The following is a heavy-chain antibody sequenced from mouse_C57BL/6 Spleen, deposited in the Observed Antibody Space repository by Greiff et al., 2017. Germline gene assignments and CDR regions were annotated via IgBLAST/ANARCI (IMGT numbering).Heavy chain of an antibody. J-gene: IGHJ3*01. CDR2: ISDGGSYT. Sequence: EVQGVESGGGLVKPGGSLKLSCAASGFTFSSYAMSWVRQTPEKRLEWVATISDGGSYTYYPDNVKGRFTISRDNAKNNLYLQMSHLKSEDTAMYYCARDYGNYAWFAYWGQGTLVTVSA. CDR3: ARDYGNYAWFAY. CDR1: GFTFSSYA. V-gene: IGHV5-4*01. D-gene: IGHD2-1*01.